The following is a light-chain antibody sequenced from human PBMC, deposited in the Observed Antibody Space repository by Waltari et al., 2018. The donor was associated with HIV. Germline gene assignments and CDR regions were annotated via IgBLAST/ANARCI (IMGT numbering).Light chain of an antibody. CDR2: NND. CDR3: ATWDDSLAGLWV. CDR1: FSK. Sequence: QSVLTQPSSASGTPGQRVTISCSGRFSKVNWYQHVKGAAPKLLIYNNDQRPSEVPDRFSGSKSDTSASLAISGLQTEDEADYYCATWDDSLAGLWVFGRGTRMTVL. V-gene: IGLV1-44*01. J-gene: IGLJ3*02.